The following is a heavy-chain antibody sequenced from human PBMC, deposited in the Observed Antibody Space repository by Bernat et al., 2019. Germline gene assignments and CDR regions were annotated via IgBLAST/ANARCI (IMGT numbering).Heavy chain of an antibody. Sequence: QVQLVESGGGVVQPGRSLRLSCAASGFTFSSYAMHWVRQAPGKGLEWVAVISYDGSNKYYADSVKGRSTISRDNSKNTLYLQMNSLRAEDTAVYYCAREIVGAFDIWGQGTMVTVSS. J-gene: IGHJ3*02. V-gene: IGHV3-30*01. CDR3: AREIVGAFDI. D-gene: IGHD2-21*01. CDR1: GFTFSSYA. CDR2: ISYDGSNK.